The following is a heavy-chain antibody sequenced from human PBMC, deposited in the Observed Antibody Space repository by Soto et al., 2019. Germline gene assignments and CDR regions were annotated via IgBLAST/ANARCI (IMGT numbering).Heavy chain of an antibody. D-gene: IGHD2-15*01. V-gene: IGHV1-69*02. CDR3: ARNPRSGGSCGAFDI. CDR2: IIPILGIA. J-gene: IGHJ3*02. CDR1: GGTFSSYT. Sequence: QVQLVQSGAEVKKPGSSVKVSCKASGGTFSSYTISWVRQAPGQGLEWMGRIIPILGIANYAQKFQGRVKITTDKSTITAYMELSSLRAEDTAVYYCARNPRSGGSCGAFDIWGQGTMVTVSS.